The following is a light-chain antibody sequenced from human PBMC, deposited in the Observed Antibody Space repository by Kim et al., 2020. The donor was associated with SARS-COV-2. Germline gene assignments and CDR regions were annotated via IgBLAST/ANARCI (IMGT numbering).Light chain of an antibody. CDR3: AAWDDSLNGVV. Sequence: GQRVTLSCSGSSSNIGSNTVHWYQQFPGTAPKLLIYTNNQRASGVPDRFSGSKSGTSASLAISGLQSEDEADYYCAAWDDSLNGVVFGGGTHLTVL. J-gene: IGLJ2*01. CDR1: SSNIGSNT. CDR2: TNN. V-gene: IGLV1-44*01.